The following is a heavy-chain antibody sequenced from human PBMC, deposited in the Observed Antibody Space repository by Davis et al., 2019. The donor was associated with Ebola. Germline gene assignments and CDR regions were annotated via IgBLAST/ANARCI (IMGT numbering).Heavy chain of an antibody. J-gene: IGHJ4*02. Sequence: GESLKISCAASGFNFRSYGMHWVRQAPDKGLEWVAVIWYDGSRKYYGDSVKGRFTISRDNSNNLLYLQMNSLRAEDTAVYYCAKVGRQWYRHFSDYWGQGTLVTVSS. CDR2: IWYDGSRK. D-gene: IGHD2-8*01. CDR3: AKVGRQWYRHFSDY. V-gene: IGHV3-33*06. CDR1: GFNFRSYG.